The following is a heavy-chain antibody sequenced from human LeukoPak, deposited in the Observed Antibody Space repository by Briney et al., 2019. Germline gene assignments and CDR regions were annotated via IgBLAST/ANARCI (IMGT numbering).Heavy chain of an antibody. V-gene: IGHV3-13*01. D-gene: IGHD6-13*01. Sequence: GGSLRLSCAASGFTFRSYDMHWVGHATGKALEWVSGIGTAGEIYYPGSVKGRFTISRENAKNSLYLQMTSLGAGDTAVYYCARAAYSSTWYSRYFDLWGRGTLVTVSS. J-gene: IGHJ2*01. CDR3: ARAAYSSTWYSRYFDL. CDR1: GFTFRSYD. CDR2: IGTAGEI.